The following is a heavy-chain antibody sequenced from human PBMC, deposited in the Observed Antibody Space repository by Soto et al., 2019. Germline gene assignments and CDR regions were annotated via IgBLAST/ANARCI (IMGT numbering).Heavy chain of an antibody. CDR2: ISYDGRNS. CDR3: AGGDNYYALGV. D-gene: IGHD2-15*01. J-gene: IGHJ6*02. CDR1: ASTFSNYI. Sequence: QLQLVESGGGVVQPGRSLRLSCAASASTFSNYIMHWVRQAPGKGLEWVAFISYDGRNSNYADFVEGRFTISRDNPKNMLYLQLSSLRPDDTAVYYCAGGDNYYALGVWGQGTTVTVSS. V-gene: IGHV3-30*04.